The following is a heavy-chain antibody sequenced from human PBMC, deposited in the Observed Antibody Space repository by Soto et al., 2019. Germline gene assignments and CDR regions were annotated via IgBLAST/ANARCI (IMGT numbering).Heavy chain of an antibody. Sequence: ASETLSLTCTVSGGSISSGDYYWSWIRQPPGKGLEWIGYIYYSGGTYYNPSLKSRVTISVDTSKNQFSLKLSSVTAADTAVYHCARDQEAIRGLDVWGQGTTVTVSS. D-gene: IGHD5-18*01. CDR3: ARDQEAIRGLDV. J-gene: IGHJ6*02. CDR1: GGSISSGDYY. V-gene: IGHV4-30-4*01. CDR2: IYYSGGT.